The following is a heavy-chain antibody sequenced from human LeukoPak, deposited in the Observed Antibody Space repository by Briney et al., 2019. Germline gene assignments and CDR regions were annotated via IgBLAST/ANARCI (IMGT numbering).Heavy chain of an antibody. CDR1: GGPISRYY. V-gene: IGHV4-59*13. Sequence: SSETLSLTCTVSGGPISRYYWRWPPHPPEEGLEWIGYIYYSGSTNYNPSLKRRGTISVDTSKNQFSLKLSSVTAADTAVYYCASSRDGYNSLDYWGQGTLVTVSS. CDR2: IYYSGST. CDR3: ASSRDGYNSLDY. J-gene: IGHJ4*02. D-gene: IGHD5-24*01.